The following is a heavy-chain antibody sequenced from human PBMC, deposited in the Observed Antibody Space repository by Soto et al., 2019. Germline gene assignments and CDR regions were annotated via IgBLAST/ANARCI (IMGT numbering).Heavy chain of an antibody. D-gene: IGHD3-16*01. Sequence: TSETLSLTCTVSGGSISSGDYYWSWIRQPPGKGLEWIGFINHRGTINYNPSLTSRVTISIDTSKNEFSLNLKSVTAADTAVYYCARRYNYVQGRRFDPWGQGTLVTVSS. CDR2: INHRGTI. J-gene: IGHJ5*02. CDR3: ARRYNYVQGRRFDP. CDR1: GGSISSGDYY. V-gene: IGHV4-30-4*01.